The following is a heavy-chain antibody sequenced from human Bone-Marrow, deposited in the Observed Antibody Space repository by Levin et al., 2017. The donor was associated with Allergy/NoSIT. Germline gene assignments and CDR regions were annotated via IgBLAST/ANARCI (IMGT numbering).Heavy chain of an antibody. D-gene: IGHD2-2*02. Sequence: PSETLSLTCVGSGLSFSDYSLNWVRQAPGKGLEWVASISSGGSYIFYAESMKGRFTISRDNAKNSLYLQMDSLNVEDAGVYFCASPREYCVTTTACYIACDLWGQGTKVTVSS. CDR2: ISSGGSYI. V-gene: IGHV3-21*01. CDR1: GLSFSDYS. CDR3: ASPREYCVTTTACYIACDL. J-gene: IGHJ3*01.